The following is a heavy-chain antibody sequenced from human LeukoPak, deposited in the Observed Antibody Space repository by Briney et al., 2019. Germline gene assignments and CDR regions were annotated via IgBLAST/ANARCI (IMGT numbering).Heavy chain of an antibody. D-gene: IGHD5-12*01. Sequence: GGSLRLSCSASGFTFGDYAMPWVRQAPGKGLEWVSGISWNSGSIGYADSVKGRFTISRGNAKNSLYLQMNSLRAEDTALYYCAKDAGYSGYDYPADYWGQGTLVTVSS. J-gene: IGHJ4*02. CDR1: GFTFGDYA. V-gene: IGHV3-9*01. CDR3: AKDAGYSGYDYPADY. CDR2: ISWNSGSI.